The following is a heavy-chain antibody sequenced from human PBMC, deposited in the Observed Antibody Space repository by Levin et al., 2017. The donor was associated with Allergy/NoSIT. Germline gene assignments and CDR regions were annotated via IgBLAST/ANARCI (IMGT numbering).Heavy chain of an antibody. V-gene: IGHV4-39*01. CDR2: IYYSGST. D-gene: IGHD4-17*01. CDR3: ARGLRSTYWYFDL. J-gene: IGHJ2*01. Sequence: TSETLSLTCTVSGGSISSSSYYWGWIRQPPGKGLEWIGSIYYSGSTYYNPSLKSRVTISVDTSKNQFSLKLSSVTAADTAVYYCARGLRSTYWYFDLWGRGTLVTVSS. CDR1: GGSISSSSYY.